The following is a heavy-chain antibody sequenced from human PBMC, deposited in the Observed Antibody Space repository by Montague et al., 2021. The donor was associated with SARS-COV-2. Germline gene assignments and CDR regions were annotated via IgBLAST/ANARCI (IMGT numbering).Heavy chain of an antibody. Sequence: SETLSLTCAVSGGSLSAPHYWSWLRHPPGKVLEWIGNVHHGGNANYHSPFNGRATISVDKSKNQFSPPLTSVTAADTAVYYCACDRITRGWLDPWGQGTLVTVSS. CDR2: VHHGGNA. V-gene: IGHV4-4*02. CDR1: GGSLSAPHY. D-gene: IGHD1-20*01. J-gene: IGHJ5*02. CDR3: ACDRITRGWLDP.